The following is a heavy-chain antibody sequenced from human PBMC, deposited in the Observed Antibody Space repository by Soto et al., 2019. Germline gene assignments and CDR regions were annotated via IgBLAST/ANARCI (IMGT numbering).Heavy chain of an antibody. J-gene: IGHJ4*02. CDR3: ARDRRYFDWLHHFDY. D-gene: IGHD3-9*01. CDR1: GGSISSGDYY. CDR2: IYYSGST. Sequence: SETLSLTCTVSGGSISSGDYYWIWIRQPPGKGLEWIGYIYYSGSTYYNPSLKSRVTISVDTSKNQFSLKLSSVTAADTAVYYCARDRRYFDWLHHFDYWGQGTLVTVSS. V-gene: IGHV4-30-4*01.